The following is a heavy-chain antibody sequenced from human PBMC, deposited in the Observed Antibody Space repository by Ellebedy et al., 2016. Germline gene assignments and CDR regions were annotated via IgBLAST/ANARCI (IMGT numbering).Heavy chain of an antibody. CDR3: AKGTMDYLHH. Sequence: GGSLRLXCATPGFTSDDYALHWVRQVPGKGLEWVSGISWNSAAIGYGEAVKGRFTISRDSAKNYLYLQMNSLRVEDTALYFCAKGTMDYLHHWGQGTLVTVSS. V-gene: IGHV3-9*02. J-gene: IGHJ4*02. CDR2: ISWNSAAI. CDR1: GFTSDDYA. D-gene: IGHD3-10*01.